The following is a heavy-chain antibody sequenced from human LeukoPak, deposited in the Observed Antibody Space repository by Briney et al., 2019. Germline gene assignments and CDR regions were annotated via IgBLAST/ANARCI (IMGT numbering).Heavy chain of an antibody. V-gene: IGHV3-74*01. J-gene: IGHJ4*02. D-gene: IGHD4-17*01. CDR3: ARARTDFDY. CDR1: GFTFSSYW. Sequence: GGSLRLSCAASGFTFSSYWMHWVRHPPGKGLVWVSRINTDGSSTSYADSVKGRFTISRDNAKNTLYLQMNSLRVEDTAVYYCARARTDFDYWGQGTLVTVSS. CDR2: INTDGSST.